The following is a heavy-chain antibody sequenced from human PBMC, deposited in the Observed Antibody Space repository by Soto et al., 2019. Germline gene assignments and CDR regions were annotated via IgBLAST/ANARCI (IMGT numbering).Heavy chain of an antibody. V-gene: IGHV4-59*01. CDR3: ARISLGMGAAAGTFAYFDY. Sequence: PSETLSLTCTVSGGSISSYYWSWIRQPPGKGLEWIGYIYYSGSTNYNPSLKSRVTISVDTSKNQFSLKLSSVTAADTAVYYCARISLGMGAAAGTFAYFDYWGQGTLVTVSS. CDR2: IYYSGST. CDR1: GGSISSYY. D-gene: IGHD6-13*01. J-gene: IGHJ4*02.